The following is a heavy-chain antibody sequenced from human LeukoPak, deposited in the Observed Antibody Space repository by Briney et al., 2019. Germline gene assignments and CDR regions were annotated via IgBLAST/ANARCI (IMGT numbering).Heavy chain of an antibody. V-gene: IGHV3-53*01. CDR2: IYSGGST. Sequence: GGSLRLSCAASGFTVSSNYMSWVRQAPGKGLEWVSVIYSGGSTYYADSVKGRFTISRDNSKNTLYLQINSLRAEDTAVYYCASRYCSGGSCYLVHYYYGMDVWGQGTTVTVSS. CDR3: ASRYCSGGSCYLVHYYYGMDV. CDR1: GFTVSSNY. J-gene: IGHJ6*02. D-gene: IGHD2-15*01.